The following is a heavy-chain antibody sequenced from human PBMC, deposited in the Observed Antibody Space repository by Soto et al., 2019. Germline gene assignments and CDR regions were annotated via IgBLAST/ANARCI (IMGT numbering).Heavy chain of an antibody. CDR2: IRDRAYNYAT. Sequence: GESLRLSCAASGFVFKDSSIHWVRQASGKGLEWVGRIRDRAYNYATSYAASVKGRFTISRDDSSNTAFLQMNSLKTEDTAIYYCTRLISAAQDYWGQGTQVTVSS. CDR1: GFVFKDSS. J-gene: IGHJ4*02. D-gene: IGHD3-22*01. CDR3: TRLISAAQDY. V-gene: IGHV3-73*01.